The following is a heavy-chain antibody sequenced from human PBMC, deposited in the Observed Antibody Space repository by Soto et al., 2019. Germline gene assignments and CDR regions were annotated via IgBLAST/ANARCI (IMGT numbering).Heavy chain of an antibody. Sequence: QVQLVESGGGVVQPGRSLRLSCAASGFTFSSYAMHWVRQAQGKGLEWVAVISYDGSNKYYADSVKGRFTISRDNSKNALYLQMNSLRAEDTAVYYCARMASFYCSGGSCYPAYGMDVWGQGATVTVS. CDR2: ISYDGSNK. CDR1: GFTFSSYA. J-gene: IGHJ6*02. CDR3: ARMASFYCSGGSCYPAYGMDV. D-gene: IGHD2-15*01. V-gene: IGHV3-30-3*01.